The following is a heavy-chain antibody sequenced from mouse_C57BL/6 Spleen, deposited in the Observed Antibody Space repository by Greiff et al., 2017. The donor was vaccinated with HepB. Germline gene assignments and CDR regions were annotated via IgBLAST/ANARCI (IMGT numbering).Heavy chain of an antibody. J-gene: IGHJ3*01. CDR3: ARDPGNAWFAY. CDR1: GYSITSGYY. V-gene: IGHV3-6*01. CDR2: ISYDGSN. D-gene: IGHD2-1*01. Sequence: VQLKESGPGLVKPSQSLSLTCSVTGYSITSGYYWNWIRQFPGNKLEWMGYISYDGSNNYNPSLKNRISITRDTSKNQFFLKLNSVTTEDTATYYCARDPGNAWFAYWGQGTLVTVSA.